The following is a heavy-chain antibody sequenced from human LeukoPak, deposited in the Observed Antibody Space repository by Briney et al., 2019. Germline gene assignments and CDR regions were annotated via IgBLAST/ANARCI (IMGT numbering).Heavy chain of an antibody. J-gene: IGHJ4*02. CDR2: IYHSGST. CDR1: GGSISSGGYY. V-gene: IGHV4-30-2*01. D-gene: IGHD3-22*01. CDR3: ARTRITCYYDSSGYSPFDY. Sequence: SETLSLTCTVSGGSISSGGYYWSWIRQPPGKGLEWIGYIYHSGSTYYNPSLKSRVTISVDRSKNQFSLKLSSVTAADTAVYYCARTRITCYYDSSGYSPFDYWGQGTLVTVSS.